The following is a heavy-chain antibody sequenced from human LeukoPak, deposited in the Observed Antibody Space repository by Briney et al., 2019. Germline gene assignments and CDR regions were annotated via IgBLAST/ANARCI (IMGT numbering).Heavy chain of an antibody. V-gene: IGHV3-11*01. Sequence: PGGSLRLSCAASGFTFSDYYMSWIRQAPGKGLEWVSYISSSGSTIYYADSVKGRFTISRDNAKNSLYLQMNSLRAEDTAVYYCARDKYYGSGSQREDVWGQGTTVTVPS. CDR1: GFTFSDYY. CDR2: ISSSGSTI. D-gene: IGHD3-10*01. J-gene: IGHJ6*02. CDR3: ARDKYYGSGSQREDV.